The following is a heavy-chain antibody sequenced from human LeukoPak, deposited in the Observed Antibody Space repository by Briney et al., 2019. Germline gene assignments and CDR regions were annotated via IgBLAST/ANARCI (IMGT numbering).Heavy chain of an antibody. Sequence: GGSLSLSCAASGFSFSSYEMNWVRQAPGKGLEWISYTSGSGSTIYYAESVKGRFTISRDNAKNSLYLQMNSLRAEDTAVYYCARDLNSDYGDYLWDYWGQGTLVTVSS. CDR2: TSGSGSTI. D-gene: IGHD4-17*01. J-gene: IGHJ4*02. CDR3: ARDLNSDYGDYLWDY. CDR1: GFSFSSYE. V-gene: IGHV3-48*03.